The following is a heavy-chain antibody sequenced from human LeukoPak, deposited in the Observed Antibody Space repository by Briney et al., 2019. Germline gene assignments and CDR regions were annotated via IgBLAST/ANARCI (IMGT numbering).Heavy chain of an antibody. CDR2: INHSGST. V-gene: IGHV4-34*01. Sequence: SETLSLTCAVYGGSFSGYYWSWIRQPPGKGLEWIGEINHSGSTNYNPSLKSRVTISVDTSKNQFSLKLSSVTAADTAVYYCARAGRSSSFDPWGQGTLVTVSS. CDR3: ARAGRSSSFDP. J-gene: IGHJ5*02. CDR1: GGSFSGYY.